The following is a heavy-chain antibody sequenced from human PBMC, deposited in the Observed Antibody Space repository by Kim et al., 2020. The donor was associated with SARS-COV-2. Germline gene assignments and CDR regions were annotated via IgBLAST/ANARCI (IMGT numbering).Heavy chain of an antibody. D-gene: IGHD2-21*02. J-gene: IGHJ3*02. CDR3: GRVVTPFGAFDI. Sequence: NHNTPLNSRVTISVDTSKMQFSLKLGSVTAADTAVYYCGRVVTPFGAFDIWGQGTMVTVSS. V-gene: IGHV4-34*01.